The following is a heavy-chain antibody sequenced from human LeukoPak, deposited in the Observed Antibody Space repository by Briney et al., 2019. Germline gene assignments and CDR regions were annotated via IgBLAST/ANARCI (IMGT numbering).Heavy chain of an antibody. J-gene: IGHJ6*03. D-gene: IGHD6-13*01. CDR2: INHSGST. Sequence: SETLSLTCTVSGASISSYYWSWIRQPPGKGLEWIGEINHSGSTNYNPSLKSRVTISVDTSKNQFSLKLSSVTAADTAVYYCARGRVYYYYYYMDVWGKGTTVTVSS. CDR3: ARGRVYYYYYYMDV. V-gene: IGHV4-34*01. CDR1: GASISSYY.